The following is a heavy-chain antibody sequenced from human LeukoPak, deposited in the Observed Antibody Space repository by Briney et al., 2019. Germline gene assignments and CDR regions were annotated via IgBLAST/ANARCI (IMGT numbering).Heavy chain of an antibody. CDR3: ARSRNYDSTGYNPTYYFDS. J-gene: IGHJ4*02. D-gene: IGHD3-22*01. CDR2: IYNTVDV. Sequence: SETLSLTCTVSGGSIIGSYWTWIRQSPGGGLEYIGYIYNTVDVNYSPSLKSRVTISIDMSRSQFSLRLKSVTAADTAIYYCARSRNYDSTGYNPTYYFDSWGQGALVTVSS. CDR1: GGSIIGSY. V-gene: IGHV4-59*01.